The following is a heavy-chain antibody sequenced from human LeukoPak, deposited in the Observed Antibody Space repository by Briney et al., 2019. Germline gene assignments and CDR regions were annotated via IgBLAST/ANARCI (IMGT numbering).Heavy chain of an antibody. CDR3: ATIPLKGSEYFPH. CDR2: ISGSGGIT. Sequence: ASETLSLTCTVSGDSITSYFWSWIRQPPGKGLEWVSAISGSGGITYYADSVKGRFTISRDNSKNMLYLQMNSLRAEDTAIYYCATIPLKGSEYFPHWGQGTLVTVSS. V-gene: IGHV3-23*01. CDR1: GDSITSYF. J-gene: IGHJ1*01. D-gene: IGHD2-2*02.